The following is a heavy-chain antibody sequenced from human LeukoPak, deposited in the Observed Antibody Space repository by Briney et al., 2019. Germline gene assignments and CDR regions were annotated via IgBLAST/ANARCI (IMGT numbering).Heavy chain of an antibody. Sequence: GGSLRLSCAASGFTFSSYSMNWVRQAPRKGLEWVSSISSSSSYIYYADSVKGRFTISRDNAKNSLYLQMNSLRAEDTAVYYCAREGSGTYYFDYWGQGTLVTVSS. CDR3: AREGSGTYYFDY. V-gene: IGHV3-21*01. CDR2: ISSSSSYI. CDR1: GFTFSSYS. J-gene: IGHJ4*02. D-gene: IGHD3-10*01.